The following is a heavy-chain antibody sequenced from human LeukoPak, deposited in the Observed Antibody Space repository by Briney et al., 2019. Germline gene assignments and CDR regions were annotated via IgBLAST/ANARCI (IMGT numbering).Heavy chain of an antibody. Sequence: ASVTVSYTASVYTFTVYYMNWVRQAPGQGMEWMGWINPNSGGTNYAQKFQGRVTMTRDTSISTAHMELSRLRSDDTAVYYCARDLPPGYCSGGSCYNAFDIWGQGTMVTVSS. CDR3: ARDLPPGYCSGGSCYNAFDI. J-gene: IGHJ3*02. V-gene: IGHV1-2*02. CDR2: INPNSGGT. CDR1: VYTFTVYY. D-gene: IGHD2-15*01.